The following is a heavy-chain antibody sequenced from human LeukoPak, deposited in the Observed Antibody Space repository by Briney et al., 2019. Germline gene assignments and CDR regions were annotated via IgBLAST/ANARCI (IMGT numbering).Heavy chain of an antibody. CDR1: GYTLTELS. CDR3: VRQGYPDNNGYSHFQH. J-gene: IGHJ1*01. Sequence: GASVKVSFTVSGYTLTELSMHWVRQPPEKGLLWVSHINPDGSTTNYADSVKGRFTISRDNAKNTLYLQMNNLRVEDTAVYYCVRQGYPDNNGYSHFQHWGQGTLVTVSS. D-gene: IGHD3-16*01. CDR2: INPDGSTT. V-gene: IGHV3-74*01.